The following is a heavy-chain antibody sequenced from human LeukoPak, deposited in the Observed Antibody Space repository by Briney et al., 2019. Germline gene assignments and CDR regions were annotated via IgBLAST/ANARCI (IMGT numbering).Heavy chain of an antibody. Sequence: ETLSLTCTVSGGSISSSSYYWGWVRQAPGKGLKWVSTITTGDGNTYYADSVKGRFTVSRDDSKNTLYLQMNSLRAEDTAVYYCAKDGGLWVSAHWGDSWGRGTLVTVSS. J-gene: IGHJ4*02. CDR2: ITTGDGNT. D-gene: IGHD7-27*01. V-gene: IGHV3-23*01. CDR1: GGSISSSSYY. CDR3: AKDGGLWVSAHWGDS.